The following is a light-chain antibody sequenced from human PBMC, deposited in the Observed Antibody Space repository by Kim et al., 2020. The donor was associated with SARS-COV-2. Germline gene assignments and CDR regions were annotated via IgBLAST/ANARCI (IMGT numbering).Light chain of an antibody. V-gene: IGKV3-20*01. Sequence: SLSTVEEASPSCRDSQIVNSYYLAWYQQKPGQAPRLLIYGASPRATGVPDRFSGSGSGTDFTLTISRLEAEDSALYYCQHFGSSPTFGQGTKLEIK. CDR1: QIVNSYY. J-gene: IGKJ2*01. CDR2: GAS. CDR3: QHFGSSPT.